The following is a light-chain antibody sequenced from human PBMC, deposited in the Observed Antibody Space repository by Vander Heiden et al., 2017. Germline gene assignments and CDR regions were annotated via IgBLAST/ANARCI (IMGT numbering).Light chain of an antibody. J-gene: IGKJ1*01. CDR3: MQTLQTPWT. V-gene: IGKV2-28*01. CDR2: LGS. CDR1: QSLLHGNGYNY. Sequence: DILMTQSPLSLPVTPGEPASISCRSSQSLLHGNGYNYLHWYLQKPGQSPQLLIYLGSLRTSGVPDRFSGSGSGTDFTLKISRVEAEDVGVYYCMQTLQTPWTCGQGTKVEIK.